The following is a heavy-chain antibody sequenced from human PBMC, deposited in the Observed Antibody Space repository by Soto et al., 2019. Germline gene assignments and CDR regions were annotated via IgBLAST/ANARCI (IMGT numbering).Heavy chain of an antibody. CDR2: IYYSGST. V-gene: IGHV4-39*01. CDR3: ARTVEMATIFYFDY. J-gene: IGHJ4*02. CDR1: GGSISSSVYY. D-gene: IGHD5-12*01. Sequence: SETLSLTCTVSGGSISSSVYYWGWIRQPPGKGLEWIASIYYSGSTYYNPSLKSRVTISVDTSKNQFSLKLSSVTAADTAVYYCARTVEMATIFYFDYWGQGTLVTVSS.